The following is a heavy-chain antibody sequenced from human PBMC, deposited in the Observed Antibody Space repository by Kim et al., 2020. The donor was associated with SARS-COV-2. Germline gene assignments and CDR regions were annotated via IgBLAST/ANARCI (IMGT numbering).Heavy chain of an antibody. J-gene: IGHJ5*02. V-gene: IGHV3-33*01. Sequence: GGSLRLSCAASGFTFSSYGMHWVRQAPGKGLEWVAVIWYDGSNKYYADSVKGRFTISRDNSKNTLYLQMNSLRAEDTAVYYCARDNIVVVTARQYNWFDPWGQGTLVTVSS. CDR3: ARDNIVVVTARQYNWFDP. CDR1: GFTFSSYG. D-gene: IGHD2-21*02. CDR2: IWYDGSNK.